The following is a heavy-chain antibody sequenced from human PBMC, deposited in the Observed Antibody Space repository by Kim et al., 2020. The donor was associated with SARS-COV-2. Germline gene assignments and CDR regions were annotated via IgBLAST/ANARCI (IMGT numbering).Heavy chain of an antibody. CDR1: GGSISSSSYY. CDR3: ASPKGAAAGLGYLVY. D-gene: IGHD6-13*01. CDR2: IYYSGST. V-gene: IGHV4-39*01. J-gene: IGHJ4*02. Sequence: SETLSLTCTVSGGSISSSSYYWGWIRQPPGKGLEWIGSIYYSGSTYYNPSLKSRVTISVDTSKTQFSLKLSSVTAAGTAVYYCASPKGAAAGLGYLVYWGQGTQVTVSS.